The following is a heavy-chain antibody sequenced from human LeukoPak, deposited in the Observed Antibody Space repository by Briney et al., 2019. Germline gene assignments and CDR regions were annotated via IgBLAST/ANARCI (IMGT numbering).Heavy chain of an antibody. CDR3: ARSRDGHNQLDY. CDR1: GFTFSSYV. Sequence: GGSLRRSCAASGFTFSSYVMHWVRQAPGKGLEFVSGINNNGGATYYANTVQGRFTISRDNSRNKLYLQMGSLRAEDMAVYYCARSRDGHNQLDYWGQGTLVTVSS. CDR2: INNNGGAT. D-gene: IGHD5-24*01. J-gene: IGHJ4*02. V-gene: IGHV3-64*01.